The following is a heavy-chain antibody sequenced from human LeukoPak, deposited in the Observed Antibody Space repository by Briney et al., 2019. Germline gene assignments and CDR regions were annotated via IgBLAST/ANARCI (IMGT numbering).Heavy chain of an antibody. CDR2: IYYSGST. D-gene: IGHD3-3*01. CDR1: GGSVSSGSYY. CDR3: ARSGTYYDFWSGYYRYWYFDL. J-gene: IGHJ2*01. Sequence: PSETLSLTCTVSGGSVSSGSYYWSWIRQPPGKGLEWIGYIYYSGSTNCNPSLKSRVTISVDTSKNQFSLKLSSVTAADTAVYYCARSGTYYDFWSGYYRYWYFDLWGRGTLVTVSS. V-gene: IGHV4-61*01.